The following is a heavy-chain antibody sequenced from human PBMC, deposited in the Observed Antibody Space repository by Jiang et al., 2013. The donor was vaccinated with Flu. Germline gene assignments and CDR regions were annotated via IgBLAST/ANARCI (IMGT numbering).Heavy chain of an antibody. CDR3: ARDLVVRGVMNEDWFDP. Sequence: ASGGTFSSYTISWVRQAPGQGLEWMGRIIPILGIANYAQKFQGRVTITRDTSASTAYMELSSLRSEDTAVYYCARDLVVRGVMNEDWFDPWGQGTLVTVSS. D-gene: IGHD3-10*01. CDR1: GGTFSSYT. J-gene: IGHJ5*02. CDR2: IIPILGIA. V-gene: IGHV1-69*04.